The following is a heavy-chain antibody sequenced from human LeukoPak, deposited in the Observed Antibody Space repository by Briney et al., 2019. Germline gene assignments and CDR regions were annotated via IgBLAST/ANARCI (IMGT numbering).Heavy chain of an antibody. V-gene: IGHV3-30*02. D-gene: IGHD3-22*01. J-gene: IGHJ4*02. CDR3: AEDGEYYYDSSGYYSDY. Sequence: GGSLRLSCAASGFTFSSYGMHWVRQAPGKGLEWVAFIRYDGSNKYYADSVKGRFTISRDNSKNTLYLQMNSLRAEDTAVYYCAEDGEYYYDSSGYYSDYWGQGTLVTVSS. CDR1: GFTFSSYG. CDR2: IRYDGSNK.